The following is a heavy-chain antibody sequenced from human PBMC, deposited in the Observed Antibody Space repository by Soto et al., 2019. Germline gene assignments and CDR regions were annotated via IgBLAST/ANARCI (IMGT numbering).Heavy chain of an antibody. CDR1: GYTFTSYA. J-gene: IGHJ6*02. Sequence: ASVKVSCKASGYTFTSYAMHWVRQAPGQRLEWMGWINAGNGNTKYSQKFQGRVTITRDTSASTAYMELSSLRSEDTAVYYCARDGLRFSARVYYYYGMEVWGQGTTVTVSS. CDR2: INAGNGNT. CDR3: ARDGLRFSARVYYYYGMEV. V-gene: IGHV1-3*01. D-gene: IGHD3-3*01.